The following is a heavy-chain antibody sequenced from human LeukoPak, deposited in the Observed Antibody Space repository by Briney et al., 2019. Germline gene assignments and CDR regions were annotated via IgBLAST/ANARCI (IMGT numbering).Heavy chain of an antibody. V-gene: IGHV5-51*01. CDR2: IYTGDSDNSHT. CDR1: GYQFSNHW. Sequence: GESLKISCRGSGYQFSNHWIGWVRPMPGKGLEWMGIIYTGDSDNSHTRYSPSFLGQVTISLNKSISTTYLQWSSLKASDTAMYYCARPYYEILTGYYEGIDYWGQGTLVTVSS. CDR3: ARPYYEILTGYYEGIDY. J-gene: IGHJ4*02. D-gene: IGHD3-9*01.